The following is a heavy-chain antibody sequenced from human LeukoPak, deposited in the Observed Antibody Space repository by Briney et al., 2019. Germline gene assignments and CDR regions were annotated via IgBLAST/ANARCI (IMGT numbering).Heavy chain of an antibody. D-gene: IGHD2-15*01. CDR3: ARGNANAVVVAATLPDLDY. J-gene: IGHJ4*02. V-gene: IGHV3-33*01. CDR2: IWYDGSNK. CDR1: GFTFSSYG. Sequence: GRSLRLPCAASGFTFSSYGMHWVRQAPGKGLEWVAVIWYDGSNKYYADSVKGRFTISRDNSKNTLYLQMNSLRAEDTAVYYCARGNANAVVVAATLPDLDYWGQGTLVTVSS.